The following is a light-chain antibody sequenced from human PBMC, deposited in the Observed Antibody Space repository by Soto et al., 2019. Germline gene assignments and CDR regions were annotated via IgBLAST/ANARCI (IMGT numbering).Light chain of an antibody. CDR3: SSYAGSYNWV. V-gene: IGLV2-8*01. J-gene: IGLJ3*02. Sequence: QSALTQPPSASGSPGQSVTISYTGTSSDVGGYNYVSWYQQHPGKAPKLMIYEVSKRPSGVPDRFSGSKSGNTASLTVSGLQAEDEAGYYCSSYAGSYNWVFGGGTKMTVL. CDR1: SSDVGGYNY. CDR2: EVS.